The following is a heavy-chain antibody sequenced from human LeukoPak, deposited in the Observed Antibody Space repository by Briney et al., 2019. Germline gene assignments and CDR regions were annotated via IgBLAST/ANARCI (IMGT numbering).Heavy chain of an antibody. CDR3: TKDPNGDYVGAFDP. D-gene: IGHD4-17*01. V-gene: IGHV3-23*01. CDR1: GFTFSTFA. Sequence: PGGSLRLSCAASGFTFSTFAMTWVRQAPGKGLEWVSSITGTHYTTYNSDSVKGQFTISRDNSKNTLYLQMNSLRADDTAVYYCTKDPNGDYVGAFDPWGQGTLVTVSS. CDR2: ITGTHYTT. J-gene: IGHJ5*02.